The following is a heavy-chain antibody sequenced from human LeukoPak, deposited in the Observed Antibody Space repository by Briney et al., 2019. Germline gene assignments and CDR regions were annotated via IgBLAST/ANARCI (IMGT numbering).Heavy chain of an antibody. CDR2: ISYDGSNK. V-gene: IGHV3-30-3*01. J-gene: IGHJ4*02. CDR1: GFTFRSYA. D-gene: IGHD6-19*01. Sequence: GRSLRLSCAASGFTFRSYAMHWVRQAPGKGLERVAVISYDGSNKYYADSVKGRFTISRDNSKNTLYLQMNSLRAEDTAVYYCARGGSGWSVDYWGQGTLVTVSS. CDR3: ARGGSGWSVDY.